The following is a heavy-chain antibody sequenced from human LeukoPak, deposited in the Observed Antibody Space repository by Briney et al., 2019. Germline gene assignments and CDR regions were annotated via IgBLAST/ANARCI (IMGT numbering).Heavy chain of an antibody. J-gene: IGHJ4*02. V-gene: IGHV4-39*01. CDR2: IYYSGST. CDR3: ARRPSGSDY. Sequence: SETLSLTCTVSGGSISSSSYYWGWIRQPPGKGLEWIGSIYYSGSTYYNPSLKSRVSISVDTSKNQFSLKLSSVTAADTAVYYCARRPSGSDYWGQGTLVTVSS. CDR1: GGSISSSSYY. D-gene: IGHD3-10*01.